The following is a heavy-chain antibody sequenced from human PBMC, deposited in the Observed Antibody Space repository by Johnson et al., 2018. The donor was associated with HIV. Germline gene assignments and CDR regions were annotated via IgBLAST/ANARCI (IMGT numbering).Heavy chain of an antibody. CDR2: ISRNSDKI. D-gene: IGHD3-10*01. J-gene: IGHJ3*02. CDR3: AKDQGWFGEFMNAFDI. V-gene: IGHV3-9*01. CDR1: GFTFDDYA. Sequence: VQLVESGGGLVQPGRSLRLSCAASGFTFDDYAMHWVRQAPGKGLEWVSGISRNSDKIGYADSVRGRFSISRDNAKNTMYLQMNSLRAEDTAVYYCAKDQGWFGEFMNAFDIWGQGTMVTVSS.